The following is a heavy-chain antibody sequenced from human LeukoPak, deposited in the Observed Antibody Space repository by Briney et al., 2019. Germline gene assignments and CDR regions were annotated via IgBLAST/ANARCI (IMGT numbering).Heavy chain of an antibody. V-gene: IGHV4-34*01. CDR2: INHSGST. D-gene: IGHD3-3*01. CDR1: GGSFSGYY. J-gene: IGHJ4*02. CDR3: ARGSRFLEWLVGSLDFDY. Sequence: SETLSLTCAVYGGSFSGYYWSWIRQPPGKGLEWIGEINHSGSTNYNPSLKSRVTISVDTSKNQFSLKLSSVTAADTAVYYCARGSRFLEWLVGSLDFDYWGQGTLVTVPS.